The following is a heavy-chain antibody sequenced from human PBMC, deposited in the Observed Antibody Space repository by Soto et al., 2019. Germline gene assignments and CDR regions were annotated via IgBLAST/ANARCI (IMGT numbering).Heavy chain of an antibody. CDR1: GFTFSAFA. Sequence: GGSLRLSCAASGFTFSAFAMHWVRQAPGKGLDWVAVLAYDGTNRYYADSVKGRFTIPRDNSKNTLYLHMGGLRGDETAVYYCARGASGGVDYWGQGTPVTVSS. V-gene: IGHV3-30-3*01. CDR2: LAYDGTNR. J-gene: IGHJ4*02. D-gene: IGHD3-10*01. CDR3: ARGASGGVDY.